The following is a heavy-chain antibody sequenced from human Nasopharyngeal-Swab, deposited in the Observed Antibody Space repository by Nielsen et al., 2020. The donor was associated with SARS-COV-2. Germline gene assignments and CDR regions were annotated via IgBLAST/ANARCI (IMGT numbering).Heavy chain of an antibody. CDR3: ARDRGDLRKYYFDS. CDR1: GGSVTRGSHY. D-gene: IGHD3-10*01. V-gene: IGHV4-61*01. Sequence: SETLSLTCIVSGGSVTRGSHYWSWIRQPPGKGLEWLAYIFYTGNTNYNPSPESRVTMSIDTSRNQFSLSLNSVTAADTAVYYCARDRGDLRKYYFDSWGQGTQITVSA. J-gene: IGHJ4*02. CDR2: IFYTGNT.